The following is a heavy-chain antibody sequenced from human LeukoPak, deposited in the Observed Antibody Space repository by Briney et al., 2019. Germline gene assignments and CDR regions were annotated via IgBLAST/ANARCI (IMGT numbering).Heavy chain of an antibody. CDR1: GFTFSSYW. CDR2: LNSDGSST. D-gene: IGHD3-16*01. J-gene: IGHJ4*02. CDR3: ARSRYDYIWGIDY. V-gene: IGHV3-74*01. Sequence: GGSLRLSCAASGFTFSSYWMHWVRQAPGKGLVWVSRLNSDGSSTNYADSVKGRFTISRDNAKNTLYLQMNSLRDEDTAVFYCARSRYDYIWGIDYWGQGTLVTVSS.